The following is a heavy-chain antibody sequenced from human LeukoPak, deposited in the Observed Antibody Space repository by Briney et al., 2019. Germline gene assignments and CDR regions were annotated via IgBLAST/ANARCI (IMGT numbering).Heavy chain of an antibody. CDR1: GFTFSGSA. CDR3: TRQEMTTADY. V-gene: IGHV3-73*01. J-gene: IGHJ4*02. Sequence: GGSLRLSCVASGFTFSGSAMHWVRQASGKGLEWVGRIRSKANSYATAYAASVKGRFTISRDDSKNTAYLQMNSLKTEDTAVYYCTRQEMTTADYWGQGTLVTVSS. CDR2: IRSKANSYAT. D-gene: IGHD4-17*01.